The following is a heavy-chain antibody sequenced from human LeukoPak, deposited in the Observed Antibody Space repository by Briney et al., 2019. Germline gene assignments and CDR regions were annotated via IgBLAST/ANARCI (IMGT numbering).Heavy chain of an antibody. CDR3: ARDGRGIPGFDY. J-gene: IGHJ4*02. V-gene: IGHV3-48*03. Sequence: PGGSLRLSCAASGFTFSTYGMNWVRQAPGKGLEWVSYISSSGSTIYYADSVKGRFTISRDNAKNSLYLQMDSLRAEDTAVYYCARDGRGIPGFDYWGQGTLVTVSS. CDR2: ISSSGSTI. D-gene: IGHD1-1*01. CDR1: GFTFSTYG.